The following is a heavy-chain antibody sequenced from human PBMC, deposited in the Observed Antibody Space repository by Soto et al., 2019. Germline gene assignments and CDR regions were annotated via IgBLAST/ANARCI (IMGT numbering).Heavy chain of an antibody. CDR1: GGSIRSYY. CDR3: ARGRNTAGYSSSPFDY. V-gene: IGHV4-4*07. J-gene: IGHJ4*02. CDR2: IYTSGST. Sequence: ASETLSLTCTVSGGSIRSYYCSWIRQPAGKGLEWIGRIYTSGSTNYNPSLKSRITMSVDTSKNQFSLKLSSVTAADTAVYYCARGRNTAGYSSSPFDYWGQGTLVTVSS. D-gene: IGHD6-13*01.